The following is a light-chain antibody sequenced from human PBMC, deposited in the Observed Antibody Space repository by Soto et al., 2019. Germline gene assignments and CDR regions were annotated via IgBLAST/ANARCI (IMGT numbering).Light chain of an antibody. CDR3: CSYAGSYTWV. J-gene: IGLJ3*02. V-gene: IGLV2-23*01. CDR2: EGS. Sequence: QSALTQPASVSGSPGRSITISCTGTSSDVGTYNLVSWYQQHPGKAPKLMIYEGSKRPSGVSNRFSGSKSGNTASLTISGLQAEDEADYYCCSYAGSYTWVFGGGTKLTVL. CDR1: SSDVGTYNL.